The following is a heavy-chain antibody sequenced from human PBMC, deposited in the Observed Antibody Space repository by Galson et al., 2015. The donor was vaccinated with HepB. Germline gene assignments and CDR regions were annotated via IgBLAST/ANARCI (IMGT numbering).Heavy chain of an antibody. J-gene: IGHJ3*02. D-gene: IGHD3-22*01. CDR3: ARDSSGYYGNAFDI. Sequence: PALVKPTQTLTLTCTFSGFSLSTSGMRVSWIRQPPGKALEWLARIDWDDDKFYSTSLKTRLTISKDTSKNQVVLTMTNMDPVDTATYYCARDSSGYYGNAFDIWGQGTMVTVSS. CDR1: GFSLSTSGMR. V-gene: IGHV2-70*04. CDR2: IDWDDDK.